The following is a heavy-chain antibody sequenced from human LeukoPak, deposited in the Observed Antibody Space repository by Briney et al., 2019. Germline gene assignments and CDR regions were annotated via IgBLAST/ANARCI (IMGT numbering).Heavy chain of an antibody. CDR3: ARDPRRYSYGLHYFDN. D-gene: IGHD5-18*01. Sequence: GGSLRLSCIASGFTFSPYIMNWVRQAPGKGLQWVSSIDVDGNTYYADSVKGRFTISRDNAKNSLSLQMNSLRVEDTAVYYCARDPRRYSYGLHYFDNWGQGTLVLVSS. CDR1: GFTFSPYI. J-gene: IGHJ4*02. V-gene: IGHV3-69-1*01. CDR2: IDVDGNT.